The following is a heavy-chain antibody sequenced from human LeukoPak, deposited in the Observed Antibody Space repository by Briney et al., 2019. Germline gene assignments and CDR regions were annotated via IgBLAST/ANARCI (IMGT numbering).Heavy chain of an antibody. CDR3: AREPGRIAAAGNAIYYYYGMDV. J-gene: IGHJ6*02. CDR1: GYTFTSYY. Sequence: ASVKVSCKASGYTFTSYYMHWVRQAPGQGLEWMGIINPSGGSTSYAQKFQGRVTMTRDTSTGTVYMELSSLGSEDTAVYYCAREPGRIAAAGNAIYYYYGMDVWGQGTTVTVSS. V-gene: IGHV1-46*01. CDR2: INPSGGST. D-gene: IGHD6-13*01.